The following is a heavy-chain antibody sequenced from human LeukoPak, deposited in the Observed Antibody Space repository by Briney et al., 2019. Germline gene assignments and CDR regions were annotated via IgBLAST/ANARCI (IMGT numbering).Heavy chain of an antibody. CDR3: ARSFPREVSFDY. V-gene: IGHV4-61*08. J-gene: IGHJ4*02. CDR1: GGSISSGGDY. D-gene: IGHD4-11*01. CDR2: IYYSGST. Sequence: SQTLSLTCTVCGGSISSGGDYWSSIRQPPGKGLEWIGYIYYSGSTNYNPSLKSRATISVDTSKNLFSLKLSAVTAADTAVYYCARSFPREVSFDYWGQGTLVTVSS.